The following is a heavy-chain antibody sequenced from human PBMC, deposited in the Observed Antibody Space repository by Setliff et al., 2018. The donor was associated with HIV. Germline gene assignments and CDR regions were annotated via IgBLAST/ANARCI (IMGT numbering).Heavy chain of an antibody. V-gene: IGHV4-59*08. CDR3: ARRWGEAFDY. CDR1: GGSISSYY. D-gene: IGHD1-26*01. J-gene: IGHJ4*02. CDR2: IYYSGST. Sequence: SETLSLTCTVSGGSISSYYWSWIRQPPGKGLEWIGYIYYSGSTNYNPSLKSRVTISVDTSKNQFSLRLSSVAAADTAVYYCARRWGEAFDYWGQGTLVTVSS.